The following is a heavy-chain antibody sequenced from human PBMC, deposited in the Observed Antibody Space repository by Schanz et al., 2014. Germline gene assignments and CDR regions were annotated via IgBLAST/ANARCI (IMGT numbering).Heavy chain of an antibody. V-gene: IGHV3-NL1*01. CDR2: TYSGGST. CDR1: GFTFISYD. D-gene: IGHD5-18*01. Sequence: QAQLVESGGGVVQPGRSLRLSCVASGFTFISYDIHWVRQAPGKGLEWVSITYSGGSTYYADSVKGRFTISRDNSKNTLYLLMNSLRAEDTAVYYCAKYGGGYSYGFVEYWGQGSLVTVSS. CDR3: AKYGGGYSYGFVEY. J-gene: IGHJ4*02.